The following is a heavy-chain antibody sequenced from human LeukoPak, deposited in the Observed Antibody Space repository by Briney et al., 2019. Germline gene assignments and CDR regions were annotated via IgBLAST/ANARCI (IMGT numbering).Heavy chain of an antibody. CDR1: GGSISSYY. J-gene: IGHJ5*02. V-gene: IGHV4-59*08. D-gene: IGHD6-25*01. CDR2: IYYSGST. CDR3: ARTPSGRSPGINWFDP. Sequence: PSQTLSLTCTVSGGSISSYYWSWIRQPPGKGLEWIGYIYYSGSTNYNPSLKSRVTISVDTSKNQFSLKLSSVTAADTAVYYCARTPSGRSPGINWFDPWGQGTLVTVSS.